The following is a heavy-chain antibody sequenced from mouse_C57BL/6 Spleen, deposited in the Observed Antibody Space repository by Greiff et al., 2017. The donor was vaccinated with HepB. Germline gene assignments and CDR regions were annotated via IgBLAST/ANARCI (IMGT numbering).Heavy chain of an antibody. D-gene: IGHD1-1*01. J-gene: IGHJ2*01. CDR3: TRGLITTVVAPYYFDD. CDR1: GYTFTDYE. Sequence: QVQLKESGAELVRPGASVTLSCKASGYTFTDYEMHWVKQTPVHGLEWIGAIDPETGGTAYNQKFKGKAILTADKSSSTAYMEHRSLTSEDSAVYYCTRGLITTVVAPYYFDDWGQGTTLSVSS. CDR2: IDPETGGT. V-gene: IGHV1-15*01.